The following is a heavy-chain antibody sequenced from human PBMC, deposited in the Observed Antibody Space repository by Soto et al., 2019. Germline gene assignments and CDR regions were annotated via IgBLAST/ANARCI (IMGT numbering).Heavy chain of an antibody. J-gene: IGHJ3*02. D-gene: IGHD2-8*01. CDR2: ISGSGGST. CDR3: AKDQTEGYCTNGVCPDDAFDI. Sequence: GGSLRLSCAASGFTFSSYAMSWVRQAPGKGLEWVSAISGSGGSTYYADSVKGRFTISRDNSKNTLYLQMNSLRAEDTAVYYCAKDQTEGYCTNGVCPDDAFDIWGQGTMVTVSS. CDR1: GFTFSSYA. V-gene: IGHV3-23*01.